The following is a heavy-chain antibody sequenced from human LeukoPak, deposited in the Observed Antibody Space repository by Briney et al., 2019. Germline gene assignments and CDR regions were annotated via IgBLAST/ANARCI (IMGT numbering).Heavy chain of an antibody. CDR3: ARGDFYDTSAFSILGSYYFDQ. V-gene: IGHV4-30-2*01. J-gene: IGHJ4*02. CDR1: GGSISSGGYS. Sequence: SQTLSLTCAVSGGSISSGGYSWSWIRQPPGKGLEWIGYIYHSGSTYYNPSLKSRVTISVDRSKTQFSLKVSSVTAADTAVYFCARGDFYDTSAFSILGSYYFDQWGQGTLVTVSS. D-gene: IGHD3-22*01. CDR2: IYHSGST.